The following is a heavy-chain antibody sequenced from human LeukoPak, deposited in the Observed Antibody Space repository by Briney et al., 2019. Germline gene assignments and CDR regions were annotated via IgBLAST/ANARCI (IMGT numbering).Heavy chain of an antibody. J-gene: IGHJ4*02. D-gene: IGHD1-1*01. Sequence: ASVKVSCKASGYTFTDYDLNWVRQASGQGLEWMGWMNPETEITEYAQKFQGRVTMTRDTSISTAYMELSGLTSEDTAVYYCARDPDNFSRGDYWGQGTLVTVSS. CDR3: ARDPDNFSRGDY. CDR2: MNPETEIT. CDR1: GYTFTDYD. V-gene: IGHV1-8*02.